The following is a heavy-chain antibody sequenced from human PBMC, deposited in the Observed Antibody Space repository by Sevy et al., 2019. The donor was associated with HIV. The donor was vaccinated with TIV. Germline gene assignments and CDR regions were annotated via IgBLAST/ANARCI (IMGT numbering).Heavy chain of an antibody. CDR3: ARPYRTDPFYYSGSGGYYYPSYFDY. CDR2: IKQDGSEK. CDR1: GFTFSNYW. J-gene: IGHJ4*02. V-gene: IGHV3-7*01. Sequence: QLGGSLRLSCAASGFTFSNYWMSWVRQAPGKGLEWVANIKQDGSEKYYVDSVKGRFTISRDNAKNSLYLQMNSLRAEDTAVYYCARPYRTDPFYYSGSGGYYYPSYFDYWGQGTLVTVSS. D-gene: IGHD3-22*01.